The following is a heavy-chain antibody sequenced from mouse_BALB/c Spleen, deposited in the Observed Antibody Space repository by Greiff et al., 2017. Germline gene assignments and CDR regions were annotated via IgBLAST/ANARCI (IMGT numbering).Heavy chain of an antibody. J-gene: IGHJ2*01. D-gene: IGHD5-2*01. CDR3: ARHEYDYFDY. CDR2: ISSGGSYT. V-gene: IGHV5-6*01. CDR1: GFTFSSYG. Sequence: VQLKESGGDLVKPGGSLKLSCAASGFTFSSYGMSWVRQTPDKRLEWVATISSGGSYTYYPDSVKGRFTISRDNAKNTLYLQMSSLKSEDTAMYYCARHEYDYFDYWGQGTTLTVSS.